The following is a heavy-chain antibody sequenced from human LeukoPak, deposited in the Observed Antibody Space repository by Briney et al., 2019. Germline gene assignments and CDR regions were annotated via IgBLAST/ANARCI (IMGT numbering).Heavy chain of an antibody. J-gene: IGHJ5*02. CDR2: ISISSTKI. Sequence: GGSLRLSCSVSGFTFSGYGMNWVRQAPGKGLEWISYISISSTKIYYADSLKGRFTISRDNGKNSLYLQMNSLRAEDTAVYYCVRDRGDTEVTGNWFDPWGLGTLVTVSS. V-gene: IGHV3-48*01. CDR1: GFTFSGYG. D-gene: IGHD2-21*02. CDR3: VRDRGDTEVTGNWFDP.